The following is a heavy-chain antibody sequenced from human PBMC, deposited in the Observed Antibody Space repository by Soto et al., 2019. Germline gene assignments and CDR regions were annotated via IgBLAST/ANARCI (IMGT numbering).Heavy chain of an antibody. Sequence: ASVTVSCKASGYTFTGYYMHWVRQAPGQGLEWMGWINPNSGGTNYAQKFQGWVTMTRDTSISTAYMELSRLRSDDTAVYYCARDSGIAAAGGYYYGMDVWGQGTTVTVSS. CDR2: INPNSGGT. CDR3: ARDSGIAAAGGYYYGMDV. CDR1: GYTFTGYY. V-gene: IGHV1-2*04. J-gene: IGHJ6*02. D-gene: IGHD6-13*01.